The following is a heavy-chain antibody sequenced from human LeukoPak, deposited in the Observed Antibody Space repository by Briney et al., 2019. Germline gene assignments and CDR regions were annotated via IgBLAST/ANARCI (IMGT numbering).Heavy chain of an antibody. V-gene: IGHV4-4*02. CDR1: GGSISSSNW. CDR3: VRAYSSSWYINWFDP. D-gene: IGHD6-13*01. J-gene: IGHJ5*02. Sequence: SGTLSLTCAVSGGSISSSNWWSWVRQPPGKGLEWIGEIYHSGSTNYNPSLKSRVTISVDTSKNQFSLKLSSVTAADTAVYYCVRAYSSSWYINWFDPWGQGTLVTVSS. CDR2: IYHSGST.